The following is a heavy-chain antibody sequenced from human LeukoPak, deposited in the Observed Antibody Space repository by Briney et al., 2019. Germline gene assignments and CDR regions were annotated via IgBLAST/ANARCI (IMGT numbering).Heavy chain of an antibody. CDR1: GLTFSKYV. Sequence: GGSLRLSCAASGLTFSKYVMSWVRQAPGKGLEWVAVISYDGSNKYYADSVKGRFTISRDNSKNTLYLQMNSLRAEDTAVYYCARDAGDYGDYWGQGTLVTVSS. V-gene: IGHV3-30-3*01. CDR2: ISYDGSNK. CDR3: ARDAGDYGDY. J-gene: IGHJ4*02.